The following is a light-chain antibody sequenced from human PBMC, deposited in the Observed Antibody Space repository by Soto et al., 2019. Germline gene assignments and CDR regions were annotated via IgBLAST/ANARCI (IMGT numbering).Light chain of an antibody. CDR1: SSDVGAYDF. Sequence: QSVLTQPPSASGSPGQPVTLSCTGTSSDVGAYDFVSWYQQHPGKAPKLVIFEVSKRPSGVPDRFSGSKSGNTASLTVSGLQAEDEADYYCSSYAGSNDFVFGTGTKVTVL. J-gene: IGLJ1*01. CDR3: SSYAGSNDFV. CDR2: EVS. V-gene: IGLV2-8*01.